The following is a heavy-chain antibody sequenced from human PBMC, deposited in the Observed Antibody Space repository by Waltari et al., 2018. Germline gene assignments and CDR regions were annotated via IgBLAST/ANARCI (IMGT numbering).Heavy chain of an antibody. CDR2: INHSGST. D-gene: IGHD6-19*01. Sequence: IRQPPGKGLEWIGEINHSGSTNYNPSLKSRVTISVDTSKNQFSLKLTSVTAADTAVYYCARGQLVAGGDAFDIWGQGTMVTVSS. CDR3: ARGQLVAGGDAFDI. J-gene: IGHJ3*02. V-gene: IGHV4-34*01.